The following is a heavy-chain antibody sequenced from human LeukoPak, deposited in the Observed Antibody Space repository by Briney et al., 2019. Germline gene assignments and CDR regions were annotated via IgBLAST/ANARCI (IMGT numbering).Heavy chain of an antibody. CDR3: ARGSPPGYYFGFQYYYYYYMDV. Sequence: ASVKVSCKASGYTFTSYDINWVRQATGQGLEWMGWMNPNSGNTGYAQKFQGRVTMTRNTSISTAYMELSSLRSEDTAVYYCARGSPPGYYFGFQYYYYYYMDVWGKGTTVTISS. D-gene: IGHD3-9*01. J-gene: IGHJ6*03. CDR2: MNPNSGNT. V-gene: IGHV1-8*01. CDR1: GYTFTSYD.